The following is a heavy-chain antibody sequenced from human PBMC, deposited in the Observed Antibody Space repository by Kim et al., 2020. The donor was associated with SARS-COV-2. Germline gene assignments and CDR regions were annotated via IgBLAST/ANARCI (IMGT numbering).Heavy chain of an antibody. CDR2: IYSGGST. Sequence: IYSGGSTYYADSVKGRFTISRDNSKNPLYLQMNSLRAEDTAVYYCAREGSWGQGTLVTVSS. V-gene: IGHV3-66*01. CDR3: AREGS. J-gene: IGHJ4*02.